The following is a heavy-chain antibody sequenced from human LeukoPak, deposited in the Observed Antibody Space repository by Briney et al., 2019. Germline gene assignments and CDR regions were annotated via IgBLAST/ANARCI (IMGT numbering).Heavy chain of an antibody. V-gene: IGHV1-69*13. Sequence: SVKVSCKASGGTFSSYAISWVRQAPGQGLEWMGGIIPIFGTANYAQKFQGRVTITADEPTSTAYMELSSLRSEDTAVYYCAIVVDRAYYYYMDVWGKGTTVTISS. D-gene: IGHD2-15*01. CDR2: IIPIFGTA. J-gene: IGHJ6*03. CDR1: GGTFSSYA. CDR3: AIVVDRAYYYYMDV.